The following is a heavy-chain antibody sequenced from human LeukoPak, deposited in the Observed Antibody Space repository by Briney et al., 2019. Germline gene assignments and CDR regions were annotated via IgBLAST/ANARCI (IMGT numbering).Heavy chain of an antibody. CDR3: ARDLQATVTTNGWGFDL. J-gene: IGHJ2*01. CDR1: GFTFSRYW. CDR2: VNEDGSSA. D-gene: IGHD4-17*01. V-gene: IGHV3-74*01. Sequence: GSLRLSCAASGFTFSRYWMHWVRRAPGKGLVWVARVNEDGSSANYADSVKGRFTISRDNAKNTLYLQLNSLRAEDTAVYYCARDLQATVTTNGWGFDLWGRGNLVTVSS.